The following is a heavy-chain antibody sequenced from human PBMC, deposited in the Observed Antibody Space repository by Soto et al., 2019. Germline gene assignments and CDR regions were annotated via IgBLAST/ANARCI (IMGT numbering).Heavy chain of an antibody. CDR2: ISRSTSTI. J-gene: IGHJ3*02. Sequence: GGSLRLSCAASGFTFSDYYMSWIRQAPGKGLEWVSYISRSTSTIYYADSVKGRFTISRDNAKNSLFLQMNSLRAEDTAVYYCARPTTVTTWDAFDIWGQGKMVTVSS. CDR3: ARPTTVTTWDAFDI. V-gene: IGHV3-11*01. CDR1: GFTFSDYY. D-gene: IGHD4-17*01.